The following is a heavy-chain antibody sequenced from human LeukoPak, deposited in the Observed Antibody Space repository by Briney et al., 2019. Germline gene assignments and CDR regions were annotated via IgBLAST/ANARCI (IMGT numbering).Heavy chain of an antibody. J-gene: IGHJ5*02. CDR3: ARDLEDCSGGSCYSWFDP. Sequence: GGSLRLSCAASGFTFSIYWMNWVRQAPGKGLEWVAVISYDGSNKYYADSVKGRFTISRDNSKNTLYLQMNSLRAKDTAVYYCARDLEDCSGGSCYSWFDPWGQGTLVTVSS. V-gene: IGHV3-30*03. CDR2: ISYDGSNK. D-gene: IGHD2-15*01. CDR1: GFTFSIYW.